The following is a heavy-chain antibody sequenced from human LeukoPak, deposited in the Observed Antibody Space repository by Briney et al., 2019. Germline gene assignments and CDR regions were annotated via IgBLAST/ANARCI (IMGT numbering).Heavy chain of an antibody. J-gene: IGHJ4*02. V-gene: IGHV1-69*04. CDR1: GGTFSSYA. Sequence: ASVKVSCKASGGTFSSYAISWVRQAPGQGLEWMGRIIPVLGIANYAQKFQGRVTMAEDTSTDTAYMELSSLRSEDTAVYYCAPLSSGYPGYFDYWGQGTLVTVSS. CDR2: IIPVLGIA. D-gene: IGHD3-22*01. CDR3: APLSSGYPGYFDY.